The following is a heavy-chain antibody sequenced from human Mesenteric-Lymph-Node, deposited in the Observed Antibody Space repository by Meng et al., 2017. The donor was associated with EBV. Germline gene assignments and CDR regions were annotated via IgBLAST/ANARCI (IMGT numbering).Heavy chain of an antibody. Sequence: GHLQEWGAGLLRPLETLSLTCAVSGGSFGGYFWTWVRLAPGKGLEWIGEINQVGSTNYNPSLRSRVTISVDTSKTQFSLEVTSVTAADTAVYYCARSGAIIGVQGAPDYWGQGTLVTVSS. CDR3: ARSGAIIGVQGAPDY. CDR2: INQVGST. CDR1: GGSFGGYF. J-gene: IGHJ4*02. V-gene: IGHV4-34*01. D-gene: IGHD3-10*01.